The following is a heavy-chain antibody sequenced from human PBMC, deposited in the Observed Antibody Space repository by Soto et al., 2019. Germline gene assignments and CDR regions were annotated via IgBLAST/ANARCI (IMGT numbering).Heavy chain of an antibody. CDR3: ARDYWHLFDF. D-gene: IGHD2-8*02. CDR2: TNEDGSVS. CDR1: GFTFSTYW. V-gene: IGHV3-7*05. Sequence: GGSLRLSCAASGFTFSTYWMSWVRQGPGKGLEWVANTNEDGSVSQYADSVEGRFTISRDNGKNSLYLQMNNVRPDDTAVYYCARDYWHLFDFWGQGTLVTVSS. J-gene: IGHJ4*02.